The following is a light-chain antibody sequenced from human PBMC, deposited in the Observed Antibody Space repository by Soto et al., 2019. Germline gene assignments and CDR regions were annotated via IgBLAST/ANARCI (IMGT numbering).Light chain of an antibody. CDR2: AAS. J-gene: IGKJ1*01. CDR3: QQLNNYPWT. CDR1: QGISSY. Sequence: DIQLTQSPSFLSASVGDRVTITCRASQGISSYLAWYQQKPGKAPKLLIYAASTLQSGVPSRFSGSGSGTEFTLTISSLQPEDFATYYYQQLNNYPWTFGQGTTVEIK. V-gene: IGKV1-9*01.